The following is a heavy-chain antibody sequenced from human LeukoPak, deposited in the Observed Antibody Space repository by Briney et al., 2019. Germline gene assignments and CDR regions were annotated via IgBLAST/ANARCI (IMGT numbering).Heavy chain of an antibody. V-gene: IGHV4-4*07. CDR3: ARVRYGGQFNWFDP. CDR1: GGSISSYY. CDR2: IYTSGST. Sequence: SETLSLTCTVSGGSISSYYWSWIRQPAGKGLEWIGRIYTSGSTNYNPSLKSRVTMSVDTSKNQFSLKLSSVTAADTAVYYCARVRYGGQFNWFDPWGQGTLVTVSS. D-gene: IGHD4-23*01. J-gene: IGHJ5*02.